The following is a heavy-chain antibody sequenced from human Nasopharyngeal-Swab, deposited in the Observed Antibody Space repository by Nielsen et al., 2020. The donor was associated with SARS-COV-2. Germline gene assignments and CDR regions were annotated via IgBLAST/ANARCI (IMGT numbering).Heavy chain of an antibody. V-gene: IGHV3-11*04. Sequence: GGSLRLSCAASGFTFDDYYMTWIRQAPGKGLEWLSYISSTGNIIYYTHSVKGRFTISRDNAKNSLSLQMNSLRAEDTAVYYCARFSNKGNRYWFFDLWGRGTLVTVSS. CDR2: ISSTGNII. CDR3: ARFSNKGNRYWFFDL. CDR1: GFTFDDYY. D-gene: IGHD1-14*01. J-gene: IGHJ2*01.